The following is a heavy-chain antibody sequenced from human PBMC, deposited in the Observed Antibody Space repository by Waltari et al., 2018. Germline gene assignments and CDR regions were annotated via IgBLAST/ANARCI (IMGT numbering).Heavy chain of an antibody. CDR2: INPNSGGT. Sequence: QVQLVQSGAEVKKPGASVKVSCKASGYTFTGYYMHWVRQAPGQGLEWMGWINPNSGGTNYAQKFQGRVTMTRDTSISTAYMELSRLRSDDTAVYYCARDADLNAAAAVLFQHWGQGTLVTVSS. D-gene: IGHD6-13*01. V-gene: IGHV1-2*02. J-gene: IGHJ1*01. CDR1: GYTFTGYY. CDR3: ARDADLNAAAAVLFQH.